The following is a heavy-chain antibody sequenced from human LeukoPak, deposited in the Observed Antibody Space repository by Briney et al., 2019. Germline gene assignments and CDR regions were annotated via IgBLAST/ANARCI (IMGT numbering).Heavy chain of an antibody. Sequence: GGSLRLSCAASGFTFSSYAMHWVRQAPGKGLEWVAVISYDGSNKYYADSVKGRFTISRDNSKNTLYLQMNSLRAEDTAVYYCAREETGYDSSGSIYYFDYWGQGTLVTVSS. V-gene: IGHV3-30-3*01. CDR3: AREETGYDSSGSIYYFDY. CDR1: GFTFSSYA. CDR2: ISYDGSNK. J-gene: IGHJ4*02. D-gene: IGHD3-22*01.